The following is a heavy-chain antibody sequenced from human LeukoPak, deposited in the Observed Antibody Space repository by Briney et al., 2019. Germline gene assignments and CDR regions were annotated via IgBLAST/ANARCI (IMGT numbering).Heavy chain of an antibody. CDR3: ARDRTRNSGYDYEWSSIYYYYGMDV. CDR1: GYTFTSYY. D-gene: IGHD5-12*01. CDR2: INPSGGST. Sequence: ASVKVSCKASGYTFTSYYMHWLRQAPGQGLEWMGIINPSGGSTSYAQKFQGRVTMTRDTSTSTVYMELSSLRSEDTAVYYCARDRTRNSGYDYEWSSIYYYYGMDVWGQGTTVTVSS. V-gene: IGHV1-46*01. J-gene: IGHJ6*02.